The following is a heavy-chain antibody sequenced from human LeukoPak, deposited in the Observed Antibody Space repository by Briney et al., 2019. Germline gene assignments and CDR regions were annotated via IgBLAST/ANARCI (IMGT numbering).Heavy chain of an antibody. CDR3: ARITYYYDSYYDF. CDR1: GYTLTGYY. D-gene: IGHD3-22*01. J-gene: IGHJ4*02. Sequence: ASVKVSCKASGYTLTGYYMHWVRQAPGQGLEWMRWIDPNSGDTNYAQNFQGRVTMTRDTSISTAYMELSRLRSDDTAVYYCARITYYYDSYYDFWGQGTLVTVSS. CDR2: IDPNSGDT. V-gene: IGHV1-2*02.